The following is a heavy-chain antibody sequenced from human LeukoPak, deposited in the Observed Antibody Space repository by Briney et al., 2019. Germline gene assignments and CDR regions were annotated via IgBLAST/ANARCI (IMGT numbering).Heavy chain of an antibody. CDR2: IIPIFGTA. CDR1: GYTFTSDD. V-gene: IGHV1-69*13. Sequence: SVTVSCKTSGYTFTSDDINWVRQAPGQGLEWMGGIIPIFGTANYAQKFQGRVTITADESTSTAYMELSSLRSEDTAVYYCARHTAMVTTYYFDYWGQGTLVTVSS. J-gene: IGHJ4*02. D-gene: IGHD5-18*01. CDR3: ARHTAMVTTYYFDY.